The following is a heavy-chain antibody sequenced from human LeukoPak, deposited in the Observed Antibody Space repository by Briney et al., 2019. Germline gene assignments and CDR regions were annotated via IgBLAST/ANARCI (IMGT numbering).Heavy chain of an antibody. Sequence: GGSLRLSCAASGFTVSSNYMSWVRQAPGKGLEWVSVIYSGGSTYYADSVKGRFTISRDNSKNTLYLQMNSLRAEDTAVYYCAKDQLATVAIDYWGQGTLVIVSS. J-gene: IGHJ4*02. D-gene: IGHD4-23*01. CDR1: GFTVSSNY. CDR2: IYSGGST. V-gene: IGHV3-53*01. CDR3: AKDQLATVAIDY.